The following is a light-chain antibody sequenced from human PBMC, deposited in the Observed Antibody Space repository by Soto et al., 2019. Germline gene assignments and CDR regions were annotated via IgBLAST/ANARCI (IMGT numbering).Light chain of an antibody. CDR1: SSNIGAGYD. V-gene: IGLV1-40*01. CDR2: ANS. CDR3: QAFGRRPGGGG. J-gene: IGLJ2*01. Sequence: QSVLTQPPSVSGAPGQRVTISCTGSSSNIGAGYDVHWYQQLPGTAPKLLIYANSNRPSGVPDRFSGSKSGTSASLAITGAQAWGGGDLFRQAFGRRPGGGGFGGRTKLTVL.